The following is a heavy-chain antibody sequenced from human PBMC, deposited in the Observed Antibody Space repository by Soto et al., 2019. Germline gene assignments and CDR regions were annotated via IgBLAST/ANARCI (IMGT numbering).Heavy chain of an antibody. CDR2: IKQDGSEK. CDR1: GFISSSYW. D-gene: IGHD3-10*01. Sequence: GGSLRLSCAASGFISSSYWMAWVRQAPGKGLEWVAIIKQDGSEKYYVDSVKGRFTISRDNARDSLYMQLNSLRAEDTAVYYCARLMVWFGELSYSYFDYWGQGTLVTVSS. J-gene: IGHJ4*02. CDR3: ARLMVWFGELSYSYFDY. V-gene: IGHV3-7*01.